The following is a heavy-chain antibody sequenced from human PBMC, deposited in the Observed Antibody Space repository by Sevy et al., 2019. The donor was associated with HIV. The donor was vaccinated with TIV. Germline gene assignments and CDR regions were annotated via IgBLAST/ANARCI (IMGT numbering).Heavy chain of an antibody. CDR1: GGTFSSYA. CDR3: AREITGTTWGNWFDP. V-gene: IGHV1-69*13. CDR2: IIPIFGTA. J-gene: IGHJ5*02. D-gene: IGHD1-20*01. Sequence: ASVKVSCKASGGTFSSYAISWVRQAPGQGLEWIGRIIPIFGTANYAQKFQGRVTITADESTSTAYMELSSLRSEDTAVYYCAREITGTTWGNWFDPWGQGTLVTVSS.